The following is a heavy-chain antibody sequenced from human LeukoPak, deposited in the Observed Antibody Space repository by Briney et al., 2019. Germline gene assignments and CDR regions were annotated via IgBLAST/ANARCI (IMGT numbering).Heavy chain of an antibody. J-gene: IGHJ5*02. D-gene: IGHD3-22*01. CDR3: AREWLFRSPNWFDP. CDR2: IFHSGST. CDR1: DYSISSGYY. Sequence: PSETLSLTCTVSDYSISSGYYWGWIRQPPGKGLEWIGSIFHSGSTYYNPSLKSRVTISVDTSKNQFSLKLSSVTAADTAVYYCAREWLFRSPNWFDPWGQGTLVTVSS. V-gene: IGHV4-38-2*02.